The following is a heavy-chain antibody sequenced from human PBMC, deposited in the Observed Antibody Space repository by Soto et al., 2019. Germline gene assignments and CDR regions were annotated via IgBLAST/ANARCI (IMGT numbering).Heavy chain of an antibody. V-gene: IGHV3-74*01. CDR1: GFTFCSYW. J-gene: IGHJ3*02. Sequence: GGSLRLSCAASGFTFCSYWVHWVRQAPGKGLVWVSRSNSDGSSTSYADSVKGRFTISRDNAKNTLYLQMNSLRAEDTAVYYCAREFGGSYADAFDIWGQGTMVTVSS. CDR2: SNSDGSST. D-gene: IGHD1-26*01. CDR3: AREFGGSYADAFDI.